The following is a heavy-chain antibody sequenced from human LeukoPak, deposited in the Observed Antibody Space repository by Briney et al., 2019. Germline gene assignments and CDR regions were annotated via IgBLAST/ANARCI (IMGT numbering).Heavy chain of an antibody. CDR1: GYTSTGYY. CDR3: ARVTGYFYASIGYYHPAFDI. V-gene: IGHV1-2*02. J-gene: IGHJ3*02. Sequence: ASVTLSYMASGYTSTGYYMHWARQAPGQGLEWMGWINPNSGGTNYAQKFQGRVTMTRDTSITTAYMELSRLRSDDTAVYYCARVTGYFYASIGYYHPAFDIWGQGTMVTVSS. D-gene: IGHD3-22*01. CDR2: INPNSGGT.